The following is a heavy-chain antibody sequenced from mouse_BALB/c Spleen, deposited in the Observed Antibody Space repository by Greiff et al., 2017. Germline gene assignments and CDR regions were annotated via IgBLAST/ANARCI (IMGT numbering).Heavy chain of an antibody. CDR2: INPSNGRT. CDR3: ARWGYRGY. V-gene: IGHV1S81*02. Sequence: QVQLQQPGAELVKPGASVKLSCKASGYTFTSYWMHWVKQRPGQGLEWIGEINPSNGRTNYNEKFKSKATLTVDKSSSTAYMQLSSLTSEDSAVYYCARWGYRGYWGQGTTLTVSS. CDR1: GYTFTSYW. D-gene: IGHD2-2*01. J-gene: IGHJ2*01.